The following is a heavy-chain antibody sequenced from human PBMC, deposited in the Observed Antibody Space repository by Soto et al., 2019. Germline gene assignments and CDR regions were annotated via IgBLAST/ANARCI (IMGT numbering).Heavy chain of an antibody. D-gene: IGHD5-12*01. CDR2: IIPIFGTA. CDR1: GGTFSSYA. Sequence: QVQLVQSGAEVKKPGSSVKVSCKASGGTFSSYAISWVRQAPGQGLEWMGGIIPIFGTANYAQKFQGRVTITADESTSIAYMELSSLRSEDTAMYYCSRGRDGYKHWNCDLWGRGTLVTVSS. CDR3: SRGRDGYKHWNCDL. V-gene: IGHV1-69*12. J-gene: IGHJ2*01.